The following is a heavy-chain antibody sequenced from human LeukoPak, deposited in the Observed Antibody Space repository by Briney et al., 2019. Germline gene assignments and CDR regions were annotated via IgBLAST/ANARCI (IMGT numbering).Heavy chain of an antibody. CDR3: ARGPAYYYDSSGYYYEDY. CDR1: GYTFTSYD. CDR2: MNPNSGNT. J-gene: IGHJ4*02. V-gene: IGHV1-8*01. Sequence: GASVKVSCKASGYTFTSYDINWVRQATGQGLEWMGWMNPNSGNTGYAQKFQGRVTVTRNTSISTAYMELSSLRSEDTAVYYCARGPAYYYDSSGYYYEDYWGQGTLVTVSS. D-gene: IGHD3-22*01.